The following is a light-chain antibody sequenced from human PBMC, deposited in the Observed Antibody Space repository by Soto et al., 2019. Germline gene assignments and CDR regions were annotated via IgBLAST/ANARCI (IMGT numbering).Light chain of an antibody. Sequence: DIQMTQSTSSLSASVGDRVTITCRASQSISSYLNWYQQKPGKAPKLLIYAASSLQSGVPSRFSGSGSGTDFTLTISSLQPEDFATYYCQQSYSTPLPFGGGTKVAIK. V-gene: IGKV1-39*01. CDR2: AAS. CDR1: QSISSY. J-gene: IGKJ4*01. CDR3: QQSYSTPLP.